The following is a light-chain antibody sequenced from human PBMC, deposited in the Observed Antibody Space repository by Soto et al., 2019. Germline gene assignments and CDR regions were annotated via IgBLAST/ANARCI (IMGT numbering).Light chain of an antibody. CDR3: QQYRT. Sequence: DIQMTQSPSSLSASVGDRVTITCRASQSISSWLAWYQQKPGKAPKLLIYDASSLESGVPSRFSGSGSGTEFTLTISSLQPGDFATYYCQQYRTFGQGTKVDIK. CDR2: DAS. CDR1: QSISSW. J-gene: IGKJ1*01. V-gene: IGKV1-5*01.